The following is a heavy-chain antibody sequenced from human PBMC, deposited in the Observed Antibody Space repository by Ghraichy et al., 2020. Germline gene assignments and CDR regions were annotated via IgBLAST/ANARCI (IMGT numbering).Heavy chain of an antibody. CDR3: AKDQNSGSYYYFDY. CDR1: GFTFSSYA. CDR2: ISGSGGST. J-gene: IGHJ4*02. Sequence: LSLTCAASGFTFSSYAMSWVRQAPGKGLEWVSAISGSGGSTYYADSVKGRFTISRDNSKNTLYLQMNSLRAEDTVVYYCAKDQNSGSYYYFDYWGQGTLVTVSS. D-gene: IGHD1-26*01. V-gene: IGHV3-23*01.